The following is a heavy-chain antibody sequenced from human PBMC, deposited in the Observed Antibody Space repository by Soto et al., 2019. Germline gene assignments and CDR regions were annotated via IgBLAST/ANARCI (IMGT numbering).Heavy chain of an antibody. CDR1: GYTFTSYG. J-gene: IGHJ5*02. V-gene: IGHV1-18*01. CDR2: ISAYNGNT. D-gene: IGHD2-15*01. Sequence: QVQLVQSGAEVKKPGASVKVSCKASGYTFTSYGISWVRQAPGQGLEWMGWISAYNGNTKYAQKPXGXXTMTTDTSTSTAYMELRSLRSDDTAVYYCAREISALGWFDPWGQGTLVTVSS. CDR3: AREISALGWFDP.